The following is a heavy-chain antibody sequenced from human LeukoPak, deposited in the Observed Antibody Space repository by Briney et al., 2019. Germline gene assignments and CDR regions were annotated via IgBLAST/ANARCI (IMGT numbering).Heavy chain of an antibody. V-gene: IGHV3-74*01. CDR3: ARDSRYHSGWGSYHPYWFDP. D-gene: IGHD3-10*01. J-gene: IGHJ5*02. CDR1: GFTFNLYW. CDR2: ISADGTTT. Sequence: PGGSLRLSCAASGFTFNLYWIHWVRQVPGKGLEWLSRISADGTTTNYADSVNGRFTISRDNAKNTLYLQMHSLGVDDTAVHYCARDSRYHSGWGSYHPYWFDPWGQGTLVTVSS.